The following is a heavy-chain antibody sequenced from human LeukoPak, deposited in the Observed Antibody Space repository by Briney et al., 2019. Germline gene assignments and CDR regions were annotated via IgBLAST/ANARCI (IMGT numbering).Heavy chain of an antibody. CDR1: GGSISSSNW. CDR3: VREVPLGDGYYYYGMDV. CDR2: IYHSGST. Sequence: PSETLSLTCAASGGSISSSNWWSWVRQPPGKGLEWIGEIYHSGSTNYNPSLKSRVTISVDKSKNQFSLKLSSVTAADTAVYYCVREVPLGDGYYYYGMDVWGKGTTVTVSS. D-gene: IGHD3-10*01. J-gene: IGHJ6*04. V-gene: IGHV4-4*02.